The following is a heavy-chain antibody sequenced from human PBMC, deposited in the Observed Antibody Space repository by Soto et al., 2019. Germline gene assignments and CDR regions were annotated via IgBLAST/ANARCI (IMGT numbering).Heavy chain of an antibody. V-gene: IGHV1-18*01. CDR2: ISAYNGNT. J-gene: IGHJ6*02. Sequence: QVQLVQSGGEVKKPGASVKVSCKTSGYSFTTYGISWVRQAPGQGLEWMGWISAYNGNTNYAQKLQDRVTMTTDTSTSTAYMELRSRRSDDTAVYYCAREGPAPYYYYGMDVWGQWSTVTVSS. CDR3: AREGPAPYYYYGMDV. CDR1: GYSFTTYG.